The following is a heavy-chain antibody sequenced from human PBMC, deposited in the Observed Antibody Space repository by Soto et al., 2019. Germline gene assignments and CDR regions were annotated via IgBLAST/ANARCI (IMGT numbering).Heavy chain of an antibody. J-gene: IGHJ4*02. Sequence: QVQLQESGPGLVKPSETLSLTCTVSGGSVSSGNYYWSWIRQPPGKGLEWIGYIYDSGSTNYNPSLMSRVTVSLDTSKNQFSLKVSSVTAADTAAYFCASDTEYSSSWLHWGQGILVTVTS. V-gene: IGHV4-61*01. CDR2: IYDSGST. CDR1: GGSVSSGNYY. CDR3: ASDTEYSSSWLH. D-gene: IGHD6-13*01.